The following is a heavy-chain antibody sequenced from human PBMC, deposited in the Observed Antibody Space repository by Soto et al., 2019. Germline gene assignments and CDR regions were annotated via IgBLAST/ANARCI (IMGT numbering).Heavy chain of an antibody. D-gene: IGHD6-19*01. V-gene: IGHV3-21*04. CDR3: ARDRVEGIAVAGSSLFDY. J-gene: IGHJ4*02. CDR2: ISGSTI. Sequence: GGSLRLSCAASGFTFSSYAMSWVRQAPGKGLEWVSAISGSTIYYADSVKGRFTISRDNAKNSLYLQMNSLRAEDTAVYYCARDRVEGIAVAGSSLFDYWGQGTLVTVSS. CDR1: GFTFSSYA.